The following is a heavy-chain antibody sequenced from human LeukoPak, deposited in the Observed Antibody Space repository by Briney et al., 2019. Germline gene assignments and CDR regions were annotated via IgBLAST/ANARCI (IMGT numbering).Heavy chain of an antibody. V-gene: IGHV3-7*01. CDR3: AREGNSWYYTDY. CDR1: GFTFGSYW. CDR2: IKQDGSEK. Sequence: GGSLRLSCAASGFTFGSYWMTWVRQDPGKGLEWVATIKQDGSEKYYVDSVKGRFTISRDDAKNSLYLQMNTLTVEDTAVYYCAREGNSWYYTDYWGQGTLVTVSS. J-gene: IGHJ4*02. D-gene: IGHD6-13*01.